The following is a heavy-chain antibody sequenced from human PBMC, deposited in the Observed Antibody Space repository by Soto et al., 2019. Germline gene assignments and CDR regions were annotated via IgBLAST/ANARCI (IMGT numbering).Heavy chain of an antibody. D-gene: IGHD5-12*01. CDR3: ARVQKVGYSDSRVFDY. CDR1: GDSVSSNSAA. Sequence: PSQTLSLTCAISGDSVSSNSAAWNWIRQSPSRGLEWLGRTYYRSKWYNDYAVSVKSRITINPDTSKNQFSLQLNSVTPEDTAVYYCARVQKVGYSDSRVFDYWGQGTMVTVSS. V-gene: IGHV6-1*01. CDR2: TYYRSKWYN. J-gene: IGHJ4*02.